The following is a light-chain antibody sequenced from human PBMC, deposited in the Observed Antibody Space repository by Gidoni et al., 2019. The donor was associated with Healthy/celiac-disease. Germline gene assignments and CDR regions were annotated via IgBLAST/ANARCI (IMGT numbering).Light chain of an antibody. CDR1: QDITNY. V-gene: IGKV1-33*01. J-gene: IGKJ3*01. CDR3: QQYDNFPFT. Sequence: DIQMTQSPSSLSASVGDRVTITCQASQDITNYLNWYQQKPGKAPQLLIYDASNLETGVPSRFSGGGSGTDFSFTISSLQPQDIATYYCQQYDNFPFTFGPGTKVDIK. CDR2: DAS.